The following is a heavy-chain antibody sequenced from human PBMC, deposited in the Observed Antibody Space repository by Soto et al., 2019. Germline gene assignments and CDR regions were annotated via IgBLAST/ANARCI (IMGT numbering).Heavy chain of an antibody. V-gene: IGHV5-51*01. J-gene: IGHJ6*02. CDR1: GYSFTSYW. CDR3: ARQGYSYGLYGIDF. D-gene: IGHD5-18*01. CDR2: IYPGDSDT. Sequence: GDSLKISCNSSGYSFTSYWIGWVRQMPGKGLEWMGIIYPGDSDTRYSPSFQGQVTSSAVKSISTAYLQWSSLKASDTAMYYCARQGYSYGLYGIDFWGQGTTVTFSS.